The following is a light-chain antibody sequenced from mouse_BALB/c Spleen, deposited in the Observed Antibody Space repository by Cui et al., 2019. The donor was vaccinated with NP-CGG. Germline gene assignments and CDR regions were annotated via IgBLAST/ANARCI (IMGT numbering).Light chain of an antibody. CDR3: ALWYSNHWV. CDR2: GTN. CDR1: IGAITTSNY. Sequence: QAVVTQESALTTSPGETVTLTCRSSIGAITTSNYANWVQEKPDHLFTGLIGGTNNRVQGVPARFSGSLIGGKAALTITGAQTEDEAIYFCALWYSNHWVFGGGTKLTVL. V-gene: IGLV1*01. J-gene: IGLJ1*01.